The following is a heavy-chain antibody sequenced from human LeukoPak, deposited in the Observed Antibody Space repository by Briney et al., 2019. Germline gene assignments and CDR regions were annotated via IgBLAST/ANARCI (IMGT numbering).Heavy chain of an antibody. CDR3: AKTQKTPTYYYDSSGYRFDY. D-gene: IGHD3-22*01. CDR2: IYSGGST. Sequence: PGRSLRLSCAASGFTVSSNYMSWVRQAPGKGLEWVSVIYSGGSTYYADSVKGRFTISRDNSKNTLYLQMNSLRAEDTAVYYCAKTQKTPTYYYDSSGYRFDYWGQGTLVTVSS. V-gene: IGHV3-53*01. J-gene: IGHJ4*02. CDR1: GFTVSSNY.